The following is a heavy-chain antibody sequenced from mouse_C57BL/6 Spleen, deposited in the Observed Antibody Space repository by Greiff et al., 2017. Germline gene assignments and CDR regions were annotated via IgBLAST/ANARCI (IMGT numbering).Heavy chain of an antibody. CDR2: IDPENGDT. J-gene: IGHJ2*01. D-gene: IGHD2-4*01. CDR3: TTQITTSY. V-gene: IGHV14-4*01. CDR1: GFNIKDDY. Sequence: VQLQQSGAELVRPGASVKLSCTASGFNIKDDYMHWVKQRPEQGLEWIGWIDPENGDTEYASKFQGKATITADTSSNTAYLQLSSLTSEDTAVYYCTTQITTSYWGQGTTLTVSS.